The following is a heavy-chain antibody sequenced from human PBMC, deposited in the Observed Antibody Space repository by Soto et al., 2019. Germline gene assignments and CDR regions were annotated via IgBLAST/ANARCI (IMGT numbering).Heavy chain of an antibody. CDR3: ARGPGAGQLHYYYGMDV. CDR1: GDSVSSNSAA. V-gene: IGHV6-1*01. CDR2: TYYRSKWYN. Sequence: SQTLSLTCAISGDSVSSNSAAWNWIRQSPSRGLEWLGRTYYRSKWYNDYAVSVKSRITINPDTSKNQFSLQLNSVTPEDTAVYYCARGPGAGQLHYYYGMDVWGQGTTVTVSS. J-gene: IGHJ6*02. D-gene: IGHD6-6*01.